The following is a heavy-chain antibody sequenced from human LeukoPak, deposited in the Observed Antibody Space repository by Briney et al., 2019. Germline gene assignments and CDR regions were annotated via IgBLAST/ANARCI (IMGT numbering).Heavy chain of an antibody. CDR3: AGVGAGTTR. D-gene: IGHD1-7*01. Sequence: SETLSLTCTVSGGSISSNYWSWTRQPAGKGLEWIGRIFTSGSTDYSPSLKSRVTMSLDTSKNQFSLKLTSVTAADTAVYYCAGVGAGTTRWGQGTLVTVSS. CDR2: IFTSGST. V-gene: IGHV4-4*07. J-gene: IGHJ4*02. CDR1: GGSISSNY.